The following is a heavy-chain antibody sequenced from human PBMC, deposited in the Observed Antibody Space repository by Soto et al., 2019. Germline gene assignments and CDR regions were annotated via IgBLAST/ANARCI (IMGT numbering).Heavy chain of an antibody. V-gene: IGHV4-31*03. Sequence: SETLSLTCTVSGGSISSGGYYWSWIRQHPGKGLEWIGYIYYSGSTYYNPSLKSRVTISVDTSKNQFSLKLSSVTAADTAVYYCARGLRYSSSWARRTEYFQHWGQGTLVTVSS. D-gene: IGHD6-13*01. CDR1: GGSISSGGYY. CDR3: ARGLRYSSSWARRTEYFQH. CDR2: IYYSGST. J-gene: IGHJ1*01.